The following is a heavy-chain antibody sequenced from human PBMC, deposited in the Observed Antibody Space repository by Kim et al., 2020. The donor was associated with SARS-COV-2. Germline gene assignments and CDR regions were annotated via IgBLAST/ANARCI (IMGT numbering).Heavy chain of an antibody. D-gene: IGHD1-26*01. CDR3: ARGQWELLLRAFDI. J-gene: IGHJ3*02. Sequence: NPSLKSRVTISVDTSKNQFSLKLSSVTAADTAVYYCARGQWELLLRAFDIWGQGTMVTVSS. V-gene: IGHV4-59*09.